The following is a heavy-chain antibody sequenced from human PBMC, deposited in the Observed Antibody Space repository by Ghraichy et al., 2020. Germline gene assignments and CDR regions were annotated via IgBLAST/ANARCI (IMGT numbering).Heavy chain of an antibody. Sequence: SETLSLTCTVSGGSISSYYWSWIRQPAGKGLEWIGRIYTSGSTNYNPSLKSRVTMSVDTSKNQFSLKLSSVTAADTAVYYCAGGSITIFGVVIIDFDYWGQGTLVTVSS. V-gene: IGHV4-4*07. J-gene: IGHJ4*02. D-gene: IGHD3-3*01. CDR2: IYTSGST. CDR1: GGSISSYY. CDR3: AGGSITIFGVVIIDFDY.